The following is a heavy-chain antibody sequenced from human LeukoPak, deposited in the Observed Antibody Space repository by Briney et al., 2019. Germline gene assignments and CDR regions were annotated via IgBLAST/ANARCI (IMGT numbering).Heavy chain of an antibody. Sequence: ASVKVSCKASGDTFTSYDINWVRQATGQGLEWMGWMNPKSGNTGYAQKFQGRVTMTRNTSTSTAYMELSSLRSEDTAVYYCARPGTNFGINWFDPWAREPWSPSPQ. V-gene: IGHV1-8*01. CDR3: ARPGTNFGINWFDP. J-gene: IGHJ5*02. CDR1: GDTFTSYD. D-gene: IGHD3-3*01. CDR2: MNPKSGNT.